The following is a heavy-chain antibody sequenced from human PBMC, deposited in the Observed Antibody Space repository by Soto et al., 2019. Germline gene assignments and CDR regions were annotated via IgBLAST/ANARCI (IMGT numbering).Heavy chain of an antibody. D-gene: IGHD1-20*01. J-gene: IGHJ6*02. CDR2: ISYDGSNK. CDR1: GFTFSSYG. Sequence: HPGGSLRLSCAASGFTFSSYGMHWVRQAPGKGLEWVAVISYDGSNKYYADSVKGRFTISRDNSKNTLYLQMNSLRAEDTAVYYCAKDHLMYNWNRRRYYYYGMDVWGQGTTVTVSS. V-gene: IGHV3-30*18. CDR3: AKDHLMYNWNRRRYYYYGMDV.